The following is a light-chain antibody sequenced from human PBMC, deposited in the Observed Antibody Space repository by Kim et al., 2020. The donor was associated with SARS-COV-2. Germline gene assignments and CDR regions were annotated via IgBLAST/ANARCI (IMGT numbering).Light chain of an antibody. CDR2: DAS. Sequence: SASVGDRVTITCRASQSISGWLAWYQQKPGKAPNLLIYDASSLKSGVPSRFSGSGSGTEFTLTISTLQPDDFATYYCQQYVAYPGTFGQGTKLEI. V-gene: IGKV1-5*01. CDR1: QSISGW. J-gene: IGKJ2*01. CDR3: QQYVAYPGT.